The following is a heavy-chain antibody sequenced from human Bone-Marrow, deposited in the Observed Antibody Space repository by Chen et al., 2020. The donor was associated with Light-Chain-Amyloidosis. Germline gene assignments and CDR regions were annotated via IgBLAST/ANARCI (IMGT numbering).Heavy chain of an antibody. J-gene: IGHJ4*02. CDR1: GGSISSSSYY. CDR2: IYYSGNT. Sequence: QLQLQESGPGLVKPSETLSLTCTVSGGSISSSSYYWGWIRQPPGKGLEWIGSIYYSGNTYYNPSLKRRVTISVDTSKNQFPLKLSSVTAADTAVYYCARSLWSRITIFGVVISPIFDYWGQGTLVTVSS. D-gene: IGHD3-3*01. V-gene: IGHV4-39*07. CDR3: ARSLWSRITIFGVVISPIFDY.